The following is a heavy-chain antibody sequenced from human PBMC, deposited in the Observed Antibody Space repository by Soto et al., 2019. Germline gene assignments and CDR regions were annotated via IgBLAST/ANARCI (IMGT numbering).Heavy chain of an antibody. V-gene: IGHV3-23*01. CDR2: ISGSGGTT. CDR1: GFTFSSYA. D-gene: IGHD1-1*01. J-gene: IGHJ4*02. Sequence: EVHLLESGGGLVQPGGSLRLSCAASGFTFSSYAMRWVRQAPGKGLEWVSTISGSGGTTYYADSVKGRFTIYRDNSKNTLYLQMNSLRAEDTAIYYCAKNKETGTTGGLGYWGQGTLVTVSS. CDR3: AKNKETGTTGGLGY.